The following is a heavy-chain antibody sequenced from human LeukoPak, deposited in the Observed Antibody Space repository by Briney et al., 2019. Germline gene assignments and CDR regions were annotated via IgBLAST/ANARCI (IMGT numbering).Heavy chain of an antibody. CDR2: IIPIFGTA. Sequence: SVKVSCKASGGTFSSYAISWVRQAPVQGLEWMGGIIPIFGTANYAQKFQGRVTITADESTSTAYMELSSLRSEDTAVYYCARGRAVAWVFDLWGRGTLVTVSS. CDR3: ARGRAVAWVFDL. V-gene: IGHV1-69*13. CDR1: GGTFSSYA. D-gene: IGHD6-19*01. J-gene: IGHJ2*01.